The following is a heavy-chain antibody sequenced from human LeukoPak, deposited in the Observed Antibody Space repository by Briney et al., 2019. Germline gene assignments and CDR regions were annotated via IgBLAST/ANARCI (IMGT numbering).Heavy chain of an antibody. CDR1: GWSFSDYY. D-gene: IGHD3-9*01. Sequence: SETLSLTCAVYGWSFSDYYWSWMRPPPGKGLDGMGEINHSGSTNYNPSLKSRVTISVDTSKNQFFLKLSSVTAADTAVYYCARGPVRYFDWLLNHPYFDYWGQGTLVTVSS. V-gene: IGHV4-34*01. J-gene: IGHJ4*02. CDR2: INHSGST. CDR3: ARGPVRYFDWLLNHPYFDY.